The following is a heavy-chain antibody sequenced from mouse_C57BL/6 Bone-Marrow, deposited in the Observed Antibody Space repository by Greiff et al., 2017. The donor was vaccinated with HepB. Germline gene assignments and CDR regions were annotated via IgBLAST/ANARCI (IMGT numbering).Heavy chain of an antibody. CDR2: IWSGGST. J-gene: IGHJ4*01. CDR1: GFSLTSYG. D-gene: IGHD4-1*01. CDR3: AKNPSAGTDYAMDY. V-gene: IGHV2-4*01. Sequence: QVQLQQSGPGLVQPSQSLSITCTVSGFSLTSYGVHWVRQPPGKGLEWLGVIWSGGSTDYNAAFISRLSISKDNSKSQVFFKMTSLQADDTAIHYCAKNPSAGTDYAMDYWGQGTSVTVSS.